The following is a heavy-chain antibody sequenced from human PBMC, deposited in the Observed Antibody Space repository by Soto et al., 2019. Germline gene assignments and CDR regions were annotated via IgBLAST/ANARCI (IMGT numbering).Heavy chain of an antibody. CDR3: ARGPPAGIYYGMDV. CDR1: GFSLSDYW. J-gene: IGHJ6*02. CDR2: IHRDGSEK. V-gene: IGHV3-7*03. Sequence: EVQLVESGGGLVQPGGSLRLSCSASGFSLSDYWMTWVRQGPGKGLEWVANIHRDGSEKYSVDSVKGRFTISRDNANNSVFLEMNSLRVDDTAVYYCARGPPAGIYYGMDVWGQGTTVIVSS. D-gene: IGHD6-19*01.